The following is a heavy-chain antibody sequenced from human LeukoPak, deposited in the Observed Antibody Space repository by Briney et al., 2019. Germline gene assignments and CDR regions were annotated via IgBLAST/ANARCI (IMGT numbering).Heavy chain of an antibody. CDR1: GFPFSDYA. CDR2: ISFDGSVK. V-gene: IGHV3-30*04. CDR3: ARHFGGFDF. J-gene: IGHJ3*01. D-gene: IGHD4-23*01. Sequence: PGRSLRLSCAASGFPFSDYAMHWVRQAPGKGLEWVAVISFDGSVKDFADSVKGRFTISRDNSKNTLYLQMNSLRPEDTAVYYCARHFGGFDFWGQGTMVTASS.